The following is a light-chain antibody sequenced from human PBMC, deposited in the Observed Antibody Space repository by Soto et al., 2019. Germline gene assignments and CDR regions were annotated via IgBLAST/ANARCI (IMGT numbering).Light chain of an antibody. CDR2: DVS. CDR1: SSDVGGYNY. CDR3: CSYTTSNTRQIV. Sequence: QSALTQPASVSGSPGQSITISCTGTSSDVGGYNYVSWYQQHPGKAPKFMIYDVSNRPSGVSNRFSGSKSGNTASLTISGLLAEDEADYYCCSYTTSNTRQIVFGTGTKVTVL. V-gene: IGLV2-14*01. J-gene: IGLJ1*01.